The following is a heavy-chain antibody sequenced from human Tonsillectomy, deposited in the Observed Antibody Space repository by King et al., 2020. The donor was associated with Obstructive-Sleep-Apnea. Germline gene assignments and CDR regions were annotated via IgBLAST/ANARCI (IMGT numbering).Heavy chain of an antibody. CDR2: ISDSGSST. D-gene: IGHD2-21*02. V-gene: IGHV3-23*04. Sequence: VQLVESGGGLVQPGGSLRLSCAASACTFANYGMGWVRQAPGKGLEWVSSISDSGSSTYYAGSVRGRFTISRDNSKNTLFLQMNSLRADDTAVDYCAKDDGTYCGGDCQPPLDYWGQGTLVTVSS. CDR1: ACTFANYG. J-gene: IGHJ4*02. CDR3: AKDDGTYCGGDCQPPLDY.